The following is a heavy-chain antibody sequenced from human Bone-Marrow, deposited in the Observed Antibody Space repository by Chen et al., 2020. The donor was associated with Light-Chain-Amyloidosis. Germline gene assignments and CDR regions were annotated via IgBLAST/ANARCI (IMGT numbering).Heavy chain of an antibody. CDR1: GFTFSSYA. CDR3: AKSFLHQPLLLYFDY. V-gene: IGHV3-23*01. CDR2: ISGSGGST. D-gene: IGHD2-15*01. J-gene: IGHJ4*02. Sequence: EVQLLESGGGLVQPGGSLRPSCAASGFTFSSYAMSWVRQAPGKGLEWVSAISGSGGSTYYADSVKGRFTISRDNSKNTLYLQMNSLRAEDTAVYYCAKSFLHQPLLLYFDYWGQGTLVTVSS.